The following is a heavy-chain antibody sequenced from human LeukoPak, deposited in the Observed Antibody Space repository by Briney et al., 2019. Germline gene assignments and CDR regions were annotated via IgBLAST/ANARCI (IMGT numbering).Heavy chain of an antibody. V-gene: IGHV3-74*01. CDR3: VRETSGSFPY. Sequence: GGSLRLSCIASGFTFSSYWMQWVRQAPGKGLVWVSRINSDGSSPSYADSVKGRFTISRDNSKNTLYLQMNNLSAEDTAVYYCVRETSGSFPYGGQGTLVTVSS. CDR2: INSDGSSP. D-gene: IGHD2-15*01. J-gene: IGHJ4*02. CDR1: GFTFSSYW.